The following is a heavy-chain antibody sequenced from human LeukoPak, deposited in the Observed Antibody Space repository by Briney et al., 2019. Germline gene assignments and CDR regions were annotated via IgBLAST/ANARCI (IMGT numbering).Heavy chain of an antibody. CDR1: GYTFTSYG. CDR2: ISAYNGNT. D-gene: IGHD2-2*01. Sequence: GASVKVSCKASGYTFTSYGISWVRQAPGQGLEWMGWISAYNGNTNYAQKLQGRVTMTTDTSTSTAYMELRSLRSDDTAVYYCARDRGSSTSWYYYGMDVWGQGTTVTVSS. CDR3: ARDRGSSTSWYYYGMDV. V-gene: IGHV1-18*01. J-gene: IGHJ6*02.